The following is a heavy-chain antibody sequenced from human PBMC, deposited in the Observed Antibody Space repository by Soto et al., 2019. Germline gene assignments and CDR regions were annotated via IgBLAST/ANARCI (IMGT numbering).Heavy chain of an antibody. D-gene: IGHD4-17*01. CDR3: ATSPGNNDYGDYVGGSGYYYGMDV. CDR2: IIPIFGTA. J-gene: IGHJ6*02. V-gene: IGHV1-69*01. Sequence: QVQLVQSGAEVKKPGSSVKVSCKASGGTFSSYAISWVRQAPGQGLEWMGGIIPIFGTANYAQKFQGRVTITADESTSTAYMELSSLRSEDTAVYYCATSPGNNDYGDYVGGSGYYYGMDVWGQGTTVPVSS. CDR1: GGTFSSYA.